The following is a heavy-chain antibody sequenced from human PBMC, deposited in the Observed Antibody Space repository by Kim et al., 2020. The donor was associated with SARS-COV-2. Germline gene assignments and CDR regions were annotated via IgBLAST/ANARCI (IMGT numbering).Heavy chain of an antibody. V-gene: IGHV4-39*01. CDR1: GGSISSSSYY. Sequence: SETLSLTCTVSGGSISSSSYYWGWIRQPPGKGLEWIGSIYYSGSTYYNPSLKSRVTISVDTSKNQFSLKLSSVTAADTAVYYCARLMGGYYNPGEIDYWGQGTLVTASS. CDR3: ARLMGGYYNPGEIDY. CDR2: IYYSGST. D-gene: IGHD3-3*01. J-gene: IGHJ4*02.